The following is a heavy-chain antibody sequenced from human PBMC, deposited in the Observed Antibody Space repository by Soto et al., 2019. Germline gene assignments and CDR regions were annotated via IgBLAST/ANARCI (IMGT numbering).Heavy chain of an antibody. J-gene: IGHJ6*01. CDR1: AFSFSSYG. CDR3: AKDLPFRATAQSYVYFYGMDV. CDR2: ISFDGNNQ. Sequence: QVQLVESGGGVVQPGRSLRLSCTASAFSFSSYGMHWVRQAPGKGLEWVALISFDGNNQYYSDSVKGRFTISRNNYNDTRALQIHFLRAEDSAVYYCAKDLPFRATAQSYVYFYGMDVW. D-gene: IGHD3-9*01. V-gene: IGHV3-30*18.